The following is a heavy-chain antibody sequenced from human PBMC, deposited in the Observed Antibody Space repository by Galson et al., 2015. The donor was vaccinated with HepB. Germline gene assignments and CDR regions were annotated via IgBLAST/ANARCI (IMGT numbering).Heavy chain of an antibody. CDR3: ATDCSGGGCYSGHGGWFDP. Sequence: SVKVSCKVSGYTLTEFSIHWVRQAPGEGLEWMGGFEREDGEAIYAQKFRGRVTMTEDTSTDTAYMELSSLTSDDTAVYYCATDCSGGGCYSGHGGWFDPWGQGTLVTVSS. V-gene: IGHV1-24*01. CDR1: GYTLTEFS. CDR2: FEREDGEA. D-gene: IGHD2-15*01. J-gene: IGHJ5*02.